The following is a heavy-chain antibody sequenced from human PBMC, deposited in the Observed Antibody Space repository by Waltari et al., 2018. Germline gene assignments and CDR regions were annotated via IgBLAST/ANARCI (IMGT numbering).Heavy chain of an antibody. CDR3: AREFGVLDYYYGMDV. CDR2: VNTDGSNT. D-gene: IGHD5-12*01. CDR1: GFSFISHW. Sequence: EVQLLESGGGLVQPAGSLRLSCPAPGFSFISHWSHGVRQAPGKGLVWVSRVNTDGSNTNYADSVKGRFTISRDNAKNTLFLQMNSLRAEDTAVYYCAREFGVLDYYYGMDVWGQGTTVTVSS. V-gene: IGHV3-74*01. J-gene: IGHJ6*02.